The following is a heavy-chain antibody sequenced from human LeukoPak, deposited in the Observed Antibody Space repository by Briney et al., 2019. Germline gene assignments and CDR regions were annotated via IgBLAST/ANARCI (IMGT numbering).Heavy chain of an antibody. CDR3: ARVVFGVAGGDY. CDR2: ITSSSDTI. Sequence: GGSLRLSCAASGFSFSSYNMIWVRQAPGKGLECISYITSSSDTIHYADSVKGRFAVSRDNVKNLLYLQMNSLRVEDTALYYCARVVFGVAGGDYWGQGNLVIVTS. D-gene: IGHD3-3*01. J-gene: IGHJ4*02. V-gene: IGHV3-48*01. CDR1: GFSFSSYN.